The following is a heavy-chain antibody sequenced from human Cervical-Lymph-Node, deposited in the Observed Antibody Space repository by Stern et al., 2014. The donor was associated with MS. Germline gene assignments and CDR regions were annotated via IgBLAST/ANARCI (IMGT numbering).Heavy chain of an antibody. J-gene: IGHJ4*02. V-gene: IGHV3-9*01. D-gene: IGHD6-19*01. Sequence: VQLVESGGGLAQPGRSLRLSFAASGFTFDAYAMHWVRQAPGRGLEWVSGLSRNGDSIGYVDSVKGRFTISRDNAKNSLYLQMNSLRGDDTALYYCVKSGGAFSSGWYGHNFDNWGQGTLVTVSS. CDR3: VKSGGAFSSGWYGHNFDN. CDR1: GFTFDAYA. CDR2: LSRNGDSI.